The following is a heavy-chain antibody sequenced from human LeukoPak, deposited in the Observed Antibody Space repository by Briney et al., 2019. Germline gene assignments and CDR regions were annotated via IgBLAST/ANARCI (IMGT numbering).Heavy chain of an antibody. Sequence: SETLSLTCTVSGGSISSYYWSWIRQPPGKGLEWIGYIYYSGSTNYNPSLKSRVTISVDTSKNQFSLKLSSMTAADTAVYYCARADLLLDAFDIWGQGTMVTVSS. CDR1: GGSISSYY. D-gene: IGHD2/OR15-2a*01. CDR2: IYYSGST. CDR3: ARADLLLDAFDI. J-gene: IGHJ3*02. V-gene: IGHV4-59*01.